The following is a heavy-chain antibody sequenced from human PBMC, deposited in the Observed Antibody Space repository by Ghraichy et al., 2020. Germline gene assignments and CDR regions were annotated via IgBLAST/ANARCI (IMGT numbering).Heavy chain of an antibody. Sequence: SQTLSLTCTVSGASISSGDYSWSWIRQPPGKGLEWVGYIYYRGGSYYNPAPKSRLSILLDTSKNQVSLNLTSVTAADTAVYFVASGRVSSDGSSDNWCQGSMVTGSS. J-gene: IGHJ4*02. CDR1: GASISSGDYS. CDR3: ASGRVSSDGSSDN. D-gene: IGHD5-24*01. V-gene: IGHV4-30-4*01. CDR2: IYYRGGS.